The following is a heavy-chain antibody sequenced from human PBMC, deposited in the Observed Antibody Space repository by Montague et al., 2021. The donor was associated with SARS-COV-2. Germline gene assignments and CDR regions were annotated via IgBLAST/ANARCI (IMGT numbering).Heavy chain of an antibody. CDR3: ARDRSGYLDY. D-gene: IGHD1-26*01. CDR1: GFTVSSNY. J-gene: IGHJ4*02. CDR2: IYNDGST. V-gene: IGHV3-53*04. Sequence: SLRLSCAASGFTVSSNYMSWVRQAPGKGLERVSVIYNDGSTYYAYSVKGRFTISRHNSKNTLYLQMNSLRAEDTAMYYCARDRSGYLDYWGQGTLVTVSS.